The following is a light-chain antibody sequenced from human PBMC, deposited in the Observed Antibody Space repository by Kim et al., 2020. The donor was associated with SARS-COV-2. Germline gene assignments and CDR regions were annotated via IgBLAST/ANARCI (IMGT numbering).Light chain of an antibody. Sequence: EPASISCRSSPSLLNRNGHTYLDWYLQKPGQSPQLLIYLGSNRASGIPDRFSGSGSDTDFTLKITRVEAEDVGVYYCMQAQQTPFTFGPGTKLEI. CDR3: MQAQQTPFT. CDR1: PSLLNRNGHTY. CDR2: LGS. V-gene: IGKV2-28*01. J-gene: IGKJ3*01.